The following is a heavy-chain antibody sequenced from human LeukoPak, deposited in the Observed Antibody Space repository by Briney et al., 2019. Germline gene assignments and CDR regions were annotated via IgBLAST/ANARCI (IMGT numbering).Heavy chain of an antibody. V-gene: IGHV3-30-3*01. Sequence: PGGSLRLSCAASGFTFSSYAMHWVRQAPGKGLEWVAVISYDGSNKYYADSVKGRFTISRDNSKNTLYLQMNSLRAEDTAVYYCARDPIVGASDDAFDIWGQGTMVTVSS. CDR2: ISYDGSNK. CDR1: GFTFSSYA. CDR3: ARDPIVGASDDAFDI. D-gene: IGHD1-26*01. J-gene: IGHJ3*02.